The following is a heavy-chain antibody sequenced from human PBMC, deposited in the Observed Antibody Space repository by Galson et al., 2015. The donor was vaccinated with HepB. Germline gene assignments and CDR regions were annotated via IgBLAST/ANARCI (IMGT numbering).Heavy chain of an antibody. Sequence: SVKVSCKASGYTFTDYVVNWVRQAPGQGLEWMGWMNTNTGKPTYAPGFAGRFVFSLDTSVTTVYLQISSLETDDTAVYYCARSPLRFLDWLPYYDYYYMDVWGEGTTVTASS. CDR2: MNTNTGKP. CDR1: GYTFTDYV. CDR3: ARSPLRFLDWLPYYDYYYMDV. D-gene: IGHD3-3*01. V-gene: IGHV7-4-1*02. J-gene: IGHJ6*03.